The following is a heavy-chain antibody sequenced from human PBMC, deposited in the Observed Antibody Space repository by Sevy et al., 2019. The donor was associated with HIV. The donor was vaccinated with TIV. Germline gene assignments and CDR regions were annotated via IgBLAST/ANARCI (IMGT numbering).Heavy chain of an antibody. V-gene: IGHV1-18*04. D-gene: IGHD4-17*01. Sequence: ASVKVSCKASGYTFTSYGISWVRQAPGQGLEWMGWISAYNGNTNYAQKLQGRVTMTTDTSTSTAYMELRSLRSDDTAVYYCARAIVRDYGDYDEAFDIWGQGTMVTVSS. J-gene: IGHJ3*02. CDR3: ARAIVRDYGDYDEAFDI. CDR2: ISAYNGNT. CDR1: GYTFTSYG.